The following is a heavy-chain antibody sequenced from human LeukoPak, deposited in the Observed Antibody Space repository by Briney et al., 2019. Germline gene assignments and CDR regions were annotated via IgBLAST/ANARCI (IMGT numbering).Heavy chain of an antibody. V-gene: IGHV3-74*01. CDR2: INVDGSTT. CDR1: GFTFSKYW. Sequence: PGWSLRLSCAASGFTFSKYWMHWVRQVPGKGLVWVSLINVDGSTTNYADFVKGRFTISRDNAKNTPSLQVNSLRAEDTAVYYCATGNYYDSRGYYTFGYWGQGTLVTVSS. D-gene: IGHD3-22*01. J-gene: IGHJ1*01. CDR3: ATGNYYDSRGYYTFGY.